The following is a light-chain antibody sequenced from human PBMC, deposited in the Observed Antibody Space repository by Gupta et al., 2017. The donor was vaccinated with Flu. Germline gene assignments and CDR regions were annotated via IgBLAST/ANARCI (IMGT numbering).Light chain of an antibody. CDR2: DNN. J-gene: IGLJ2*01. V-gene: IGLV1-51*01. CDR1: SSDIGKNY. Sequence: QSVLTQPPPVSAAPGQKVTISCSGSSSDIGKNYVSWYQQLPETAPKLLIYDNNKRPSGIPDRFSGSKSGTSATLGITGLQTGDEADYYCATWDTGLSVSVVFGGGTKLTVL. CDR3: ATWDTGLSVSVV.